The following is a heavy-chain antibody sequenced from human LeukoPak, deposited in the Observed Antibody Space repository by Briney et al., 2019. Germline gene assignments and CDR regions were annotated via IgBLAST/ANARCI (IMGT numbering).Heavy chain of an antibody. V-gene: IGHV4-34*01. D-gene: IGHD6-13*01. Sequence: SGTLSLTCAVYGGSFSGYYWSWIRQPPGKGLEWIGEINHSRSTNYNPSLKSRVTISVDTSKNQFSLKLSSVTAADTAVYYCARGNSSSWYTGFDYWGQGTLVTVSS. CDR1: GGSFSGYY. J-gene: IGHJ4*02. CDR2: INHSRST. CDR3: ARGNSSSWYTGFDY.